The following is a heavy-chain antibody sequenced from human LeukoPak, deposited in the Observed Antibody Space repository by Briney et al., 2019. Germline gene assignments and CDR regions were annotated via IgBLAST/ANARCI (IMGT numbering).Heavy chain of an antibody. Sequence: SETLSLTCTVSGGSINSYYWSWIRQPAGKGLEWIGRIQASGSTTYNPSLKRRVTMSADTSKNQFSLKLSSVTAADTAIYYCGRAQWLLPPDIWGQGTMVTVSS. CDR1: GGSINSYY. D-gene: IGHD5-12*01. J-gene: IGHJ3*02. V-gene: IGHV4-4*07. CDR3: GRAQWLLPPDI. CDR2: IQASGST.